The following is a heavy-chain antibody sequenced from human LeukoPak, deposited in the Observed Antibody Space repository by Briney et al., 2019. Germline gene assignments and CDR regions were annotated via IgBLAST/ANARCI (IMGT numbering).Heavy chain of an antibody. CDR2: INPNSGGT. D-gene: IGHD2-2*01. Sequence: GASVKVSCKASGYTFTGYYMHWVRQAPGQGLEWMGWINPNSGGTNYAQKFQGRVTMTRDTSISTAYMELSRLRSDDTAVYYCARDRGRSSTSCHFNWFDPWGQGTLVTVSS. CDR1: GYTFTGYY. J-gene: IGHJ5*02. CDR3: ARDRGRSSTSCHFNWFDP. V-gene: IGHV1-2*02.